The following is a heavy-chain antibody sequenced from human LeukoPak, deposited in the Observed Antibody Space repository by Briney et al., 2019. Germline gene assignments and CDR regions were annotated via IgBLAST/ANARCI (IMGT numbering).Heavy chain of an antibody. D-gene: IGHD6-19*01. CDR3: AKAPYNSGWTNWFDP. V-gene: IGHV3-23*01. CDR2: ISGSGGST. CDR1: GFTFSSYA. Sequence: GGSLRLSCAASGFTFSSYAMSWVRQAPGKGLEWVSGISGSGGSTYYADSVKGRFTISRDNSKNTLSLQMNSLGAEDTAIYYCAKAPYNSGWTNWFDPWGQGTLVTVSS. J-gene: IGHJ5*02.